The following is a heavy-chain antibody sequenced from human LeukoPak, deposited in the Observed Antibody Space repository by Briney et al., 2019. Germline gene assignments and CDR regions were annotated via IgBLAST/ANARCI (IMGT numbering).Heavy chain of an antibody. CDR3: ARDYKGYCSGGSCYLNNWFDP. V-gene: IGHV4-4*02. D-gene: IGHD2-15*01. Sequence: PGGSLRLSCAASGFTFSSYGMSWVRQAPGKGLEWIGEIYHSGSTNYNPSLKSRVTISVDKSKNQFSLKLSSVTAADTAVYYCARDYKGYCSGGSCYLNNWFDPWGQGTLVTVSS. J-gene: IGHJ5*02. CDR1: GFTFSSYGM. CDR2: IYHSGST.